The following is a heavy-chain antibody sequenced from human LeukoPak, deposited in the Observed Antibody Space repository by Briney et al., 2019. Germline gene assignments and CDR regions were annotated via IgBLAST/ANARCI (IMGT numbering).Heavy chain of an antibody. D-gene: IGHD3-10*01. V-gene: IGHV3-30-3*01. CDR1: GFTFSSYA. Sequence: PGGSLRLSCAASGFTFSSYAMHWVRQAPGKGLEWVAVISYDGSNKYYADSVKGRFTISRDNSKNTLYLQMNSLRAEDTAVYYCARDKSPTYYYAMFDYWGQGTLVTVSS. J-gene: IGHJ4*02. CDR2: ISYDGSNK. CDR3: ARDKSPTYYYAMFDY.